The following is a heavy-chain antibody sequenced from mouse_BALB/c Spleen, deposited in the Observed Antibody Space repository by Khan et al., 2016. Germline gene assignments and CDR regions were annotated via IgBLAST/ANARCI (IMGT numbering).Heavy chain of an antibody. CDR2: IDPYNGGT. CDR3: AREGITTVVSKGLDY. D-gene: IGHD1-1*01. V-gene: IGHV1S135*01. J-gene: IGHJ2*01. CDR1: DYAFTSYN. Sequence: EVQLQESGPELVKPGASVKVSCKASDYAFTSYNMYWVKQSHGKSLECIGYIDPYNGGTNYNQKFKGKATLTVDKSSSTAYMHLNSLTSEDSAVYYGAREGITTVVSKGLDYWGQGTTLTVSS.